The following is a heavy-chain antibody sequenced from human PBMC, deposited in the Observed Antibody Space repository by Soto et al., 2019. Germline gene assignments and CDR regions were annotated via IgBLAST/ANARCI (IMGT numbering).Heavy chain of an antibody. CDR1: GGSVSSYNW. J-gene: IGHJ4*02. CDR3: ARGGGYFFDY. D-gene: IGHD3-16*01. Sequence: QVQLQESGPGLLKPSGTLSLTCAVSGGSVSSYNWWNWVRQPPGKGLEWIGEIFHSGSTNYNPSLKSRLIISLDKSTNQFALTLNSLTAADTAVYYCARGGGYFFDYWGQGTLVTVSS. V-gene: IGHV4-4*02. CDR2: IFHSGST.